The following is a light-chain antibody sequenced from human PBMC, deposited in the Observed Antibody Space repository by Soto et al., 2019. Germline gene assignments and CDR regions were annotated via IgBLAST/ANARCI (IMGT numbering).Light chain of an antibody. CDR2: AAS. CDR3: QLYRTSPKP. J-gene: IGKJ1*01. Sequence: EIVLTQSPGTLSLSPGERATLSCRASQTVSSNYLAWYQQKPGQAPRLLIYAASTRATGIPDRFSGSGSGTDFTLSISRLEPEDFAVYYCQLYRTSPKPFGQGTKVEIK. CDR1: QTVSSNY. V-gene: IGKV3-20*01.